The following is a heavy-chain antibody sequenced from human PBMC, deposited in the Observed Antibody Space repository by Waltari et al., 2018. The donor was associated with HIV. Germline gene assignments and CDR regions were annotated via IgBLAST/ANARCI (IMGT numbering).Heavy chain of an antibody. D-gene: IGHD3-3*01. J-gene: IGHJ5*02. V-gene: IGHV4-61*02. Sequence: QVQLQESGPGLVKPSQTLSLTCTLSGGSISRGRYYWSWIRQPAGKGLELIGRIYTSGSTNYNPSRKSRVTISVDTSKNQFSLKLRSVTAADTAVYYCARAYYDFWSGTGSSGNWFDPWGQGTLVTVSS. CDR2: IYTSGST. CDR1: GGSISRGRYY. CDR3: ARAYYDFWSGTGSSGNWFDP.